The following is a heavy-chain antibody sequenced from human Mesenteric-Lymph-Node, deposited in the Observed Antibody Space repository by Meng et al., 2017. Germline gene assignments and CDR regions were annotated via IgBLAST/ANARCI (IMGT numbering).Heavy chain of an antibody. J-gene: IGHJ5*02. D-gene: IGHD7-27*01. Sequence: VQSQGSGPGLVKPSQLLYITCTFSGDSNSSGEYFWSWIRQPPGKGLEWIGYMDYRGSTFYNPYFKSRVTISLDRSKNQVSLKLNSVTAADTAVYSCARLGPRWFDPWGQGTLVTVSS. V-gene: IGHV4-30-4*01. CDR2: MDYRGST. CDR3: ARLGPRWFDP. CDR1: GDSNSSGEYF.